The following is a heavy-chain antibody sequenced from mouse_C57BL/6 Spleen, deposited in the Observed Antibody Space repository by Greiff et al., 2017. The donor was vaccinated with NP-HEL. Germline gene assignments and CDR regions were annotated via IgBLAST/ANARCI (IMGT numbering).Heavy chain of an antibody. D-gene: IGHD2-12*01. CDR2: IYPGDGDT. Sequence: VQLQQSGPELVKPGASVKISCKASGYAFSSSWMNWVKQRPGKGLEWIGRIYPGDGDTNYNGKFKGKATLTADKSSSTAYMQLSSLTSEDSAVYFCARYEFNYFDYWGQGTTLTVSS. V-gene: IGHV1-82*01. CDR3: ARYEFNYFDY. J-gene: IGHJ2*01. CDR1: GYAFSSSW.